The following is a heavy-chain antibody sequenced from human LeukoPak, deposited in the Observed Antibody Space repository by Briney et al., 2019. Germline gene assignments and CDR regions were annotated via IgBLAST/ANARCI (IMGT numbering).Heavy chain of an antibody. J-gene: IGHJ6*03. Sequence: GGSLRLSRAASGFTFSSYSMNWVRQAPGKGLEWVSSISSSSSYIYYADSVKGRFTISRDNAKNSLYLQMNSLRAEDTAVYYCARHPLGYCSSTSCYLGYYYVDVWGKGTTVTVSS. D-gene: IGHD2-2*01. CDR2: ISSSSSYI. CDR1: GFTFSSYS. CDR3: ARHPLGYCSSTSCYLGYYYVDV. V-gene: IGHV3-21*01.